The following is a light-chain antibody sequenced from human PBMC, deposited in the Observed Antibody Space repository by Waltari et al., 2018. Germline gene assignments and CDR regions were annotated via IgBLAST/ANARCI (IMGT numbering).Light chain of an antibody. J-gene: IGKJ2*01. CDR1: QNIGNN. CDR3: HQYNSWPPYT. V-gene: IGKV3-15*01. Sequence: IVMTQSPDILSVSPGDTDTLPCRASQNIGNNLAWYQQKPGQAPRLHIYGASSTAIGITDRFSGSGSGTEFTLTISSLQAEDFAVYLCHQYNSWPPYTFGQGTKLEIK. CDR2: GAS.